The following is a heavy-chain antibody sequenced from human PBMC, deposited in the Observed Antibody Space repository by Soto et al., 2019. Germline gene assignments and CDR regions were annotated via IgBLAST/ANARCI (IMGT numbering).Heavy chain of an antibody. V-gene: IGHV4-61*01. J-gene: IGHJ4*02. CDR3: ARDIRGYSRAFDY. D-gene: IGHD5-18*01. Sequence: KPSETLSLTCTVSGDSVSSYSYYWTWIRQPPGKGLEWIGHIYSSGSTKYNPSLKSRVTISLDTSNNQFSLELTSVTAADTAIYYCARDIRGYSRAFDYWGQGTLVTVSS. CDR2: IYSSGST. CDR1: GDSVSSYSYY.